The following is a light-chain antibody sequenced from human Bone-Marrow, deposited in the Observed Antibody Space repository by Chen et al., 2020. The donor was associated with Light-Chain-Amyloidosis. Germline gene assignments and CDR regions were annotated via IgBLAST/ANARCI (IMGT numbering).Light chain of an antibody. V-gene: IGLV2-23*01. CDR1: STDVGSYNL. CDR3: CSYASGNNFV. J-gene: IGLJ1*01. CDR2: EDN. Sequence: QSALTQPASGSGPPGQSITISCTGTSTDVGSYNLVSWYQQYPGKPPKLIIYEDNKRPSGVSSRFSGSKSGNTASLTISGLQAEDESAYYCCSYASGNNFVFGTGTDVTVL.